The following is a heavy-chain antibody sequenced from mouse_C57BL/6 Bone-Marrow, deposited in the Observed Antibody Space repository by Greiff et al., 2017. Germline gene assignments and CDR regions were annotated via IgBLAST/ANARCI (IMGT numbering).Heavy chain of an antibody. CDR3: ARSIYYGSSSFYFDY. J-gene: IGHJ2*01. CDR2: IRNKANGYTT. CDR1: GFTFTDYY. D-gene: IGHD1-1*01. Sequence: EVKLVESGGGLVQPGGSLSLSCAASGFTFTDYYMSWVRQPPGKALEWLGFIRNKANGYTTEYSASVKGRFTISRDNSQSILYLQMNALRAEDSATYYCARSIYYGSSSFYFDYWGQGTTLTVSS. V-gene: IGHV7-3*01.